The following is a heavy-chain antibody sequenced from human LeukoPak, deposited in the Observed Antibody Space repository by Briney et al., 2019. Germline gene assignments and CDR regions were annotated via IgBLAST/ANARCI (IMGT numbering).Heavy chain of an antibody. CDR1: GGSFSGYY. J-gene: IGHJ5*02. V-gene: IGHV4-34*01. CDR3: ARGPSHNWFDP. Sequence: PSETLSLTCAVYGGSFSGYYWSWIRQPPGKGLEWIGEINHSGGTNYNPSLKSRVTISVDTSKNQFSLKLSSVTAADTAVYYCARGPSHNWFDPWGQGTLVTVSS. CDR2: INHSGGT.